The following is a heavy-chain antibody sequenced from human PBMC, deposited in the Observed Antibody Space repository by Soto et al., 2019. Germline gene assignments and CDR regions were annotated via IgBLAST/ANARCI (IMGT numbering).Heavy chain of an antibody. CDR3: ARDHNGGTLDY. D-gene: IGHD2-15*01. Sequence: ESGGGVVQPGRSLRLSCAASGFTFSSYGMHWVRQAPGKGLEWVAVIWYDGSNKYYADSVKGRFTISRDNSKNTLYLQMNSLRAEDTAVYYCARDHNGGTLDYWGQGTLVTVSS. CDR1: GFTFSSYG. V-gene: IGHV3-33*01. CDR2: IWYDGSNK. J-gene: IGHJ4*02.